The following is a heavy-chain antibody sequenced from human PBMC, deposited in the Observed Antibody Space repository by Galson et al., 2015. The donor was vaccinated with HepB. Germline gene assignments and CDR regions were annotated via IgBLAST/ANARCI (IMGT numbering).Heavy chain of an antibody. J-gene: IGHJ6*02. CDR2: INDNGGVT. CDR3: AKDGRAIGYGMDV. CDR1: GFAFNNFG. Sequence: SLRLSCAASGFAFNNFGMSWVRQAPGKGLEWVSVINDNGGVTVYADSVKGRFTTSRDNSKNILYLQMNSPRVEDTAVYYCAKDGRAIGYGMDVWGQGTTVIVSS. V-gene: IGHV3-23*01.